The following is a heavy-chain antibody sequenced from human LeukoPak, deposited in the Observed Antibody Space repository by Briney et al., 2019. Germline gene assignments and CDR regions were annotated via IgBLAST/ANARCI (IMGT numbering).Heavy chain of an antibody. D-gene: IGHD2-15*01. J-gene: IGHJ4*02. CDR2: IYPGDSDT. V-gene: IGHV5-51*01. CDR3: ARLGYCGGGSCYGEANFNY. Sequence: GESLKISCKGSGYSFTSYWIGWVRQMPGKGLEWMGIIYPGDSDTRYSPSFQGQVTISADKSISTAYLQWSSLKASDTAMYYCARLGYCGGGSCYGEANFNYWGQGTLVPVPS. CDR1: GYSFTSYW.